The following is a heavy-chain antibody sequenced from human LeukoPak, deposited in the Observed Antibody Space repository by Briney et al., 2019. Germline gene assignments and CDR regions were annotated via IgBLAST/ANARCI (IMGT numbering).Heavy chain of an antibody. V-gene: IGHV3-30-3*01. J-gene: IGHJ4*01. CDR1: GLTFSSNS. CDR3: ARDSGSYLQPTDF. CDR2: MSYDGSKK. D-gene: IGHD1-26*01. Sequence: GGSLRLSCAASGLTFSSNSMHWVRQAPGKGLEWVALMSYDGSKKYYADSVKGRFTVSRDNSKNTVYLQMNSLRVDDTALYHCARDSGSYLQPTDFWGHGTLVTVSS.